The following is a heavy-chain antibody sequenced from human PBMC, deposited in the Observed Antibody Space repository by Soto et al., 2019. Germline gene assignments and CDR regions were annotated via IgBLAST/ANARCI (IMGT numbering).Heavy chain of an antibody. V-gene: IGHV4-59*01. CDR1: GGSISPYY. Sequence: SETLSLTCTFSGGSISPYYWSWIRQPPGRGLEWIGYIYYSGSTNYNPSLKSRVTISVDTSKNQFSLKLSSVTAADTAVYYCARDIGGYYDSSSYANWGQGTLVTVSS. D-gene: IGHD3-22*01. CDR3: ARDIGGYYDSSSYAN. CDR2: IYYSGST. J-gene: IGHJ4*02.